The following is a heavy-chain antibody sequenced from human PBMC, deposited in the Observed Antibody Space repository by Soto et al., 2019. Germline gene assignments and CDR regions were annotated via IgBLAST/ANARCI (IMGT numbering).Heavy chain of an antibody. V-gene: IGHV3-30*18. CDR2: ISYDGSDK. CDR1: GFTFSNYG. CDR3: AKGSGYSHGPIDY. D-gene: IGHD5-18*01. J-gene: IGHJ4*02. Sequence: PGGSLRLSCAASGFTFSNYGMHWVRQAPGKGLEWVAVISYDGSDKYYADSVKGRFTISRDNSKNTLYLQMNSLRVEDTAVYSCAKGSGYSHGPIDYWGQGTLVTVSS.